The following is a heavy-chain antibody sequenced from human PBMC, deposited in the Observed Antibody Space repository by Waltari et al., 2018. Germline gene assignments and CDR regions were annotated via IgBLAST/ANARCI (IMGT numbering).Heavy chain of an antibody. D-gene: IGHD6-13*01. CDR3: ARNIATLNDY. J-gene: IGHJ4*02. Sequence: EVQLVESGGGWVQPGGSLRLSGAASGFASITYWMHGVRRAPGKGLEWVANIKQDGSEEYYVDSVKGRFTISRDNAKNSLYLRMNSLRADDTAVYYCARNIATLNDYWGQGTLVTVSS. CDR1: GFASITYW. CDR2: IKQDGSEE. V-gene: IGHV3-7*01.